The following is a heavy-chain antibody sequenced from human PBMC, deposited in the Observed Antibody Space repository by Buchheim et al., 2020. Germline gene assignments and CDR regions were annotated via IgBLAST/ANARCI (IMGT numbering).Heavy chain of an antibody. J-gene: IGHJ4*02. CDR3: TRAVVETYFDS. V-gene: IGHV3-74*03. CDR2: VNNDGSSA. D-gene: IGHD4-23*01. CDR1: GFSFSSYW. Sequence: EVKLVESGGGYVLRGGSLSLSCEASGFSFSSYWMHWVRLVPGKGLEWVSHVNNDGSSATYADSVKGRFTISRDNARNILYLQMNSLRAEDTAVYYCTRAVVETYFDSWGQGTL.